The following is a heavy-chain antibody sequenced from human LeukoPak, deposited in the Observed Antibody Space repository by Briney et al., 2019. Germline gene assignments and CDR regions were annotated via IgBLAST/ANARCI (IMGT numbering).Heavy chain of an antibody. Sequence: SETLSLTCAVYGGSFSGYYWSWIRQPPGKGLELIGEINHSGSTNYNPSLKSRVTITVDTSKNQFSLKLSSVTAADTAVYYCARSGYYDFWSVSYWGQGTLVIVSS. CDR3: ARSGYYDFWSVSY. V-gene: IGHV4-34*01. J-gene: IGHJ4*02. CDR2: INHSGST. D-gene: IGHD3-3*01. CDR1: GGSFSGYY.